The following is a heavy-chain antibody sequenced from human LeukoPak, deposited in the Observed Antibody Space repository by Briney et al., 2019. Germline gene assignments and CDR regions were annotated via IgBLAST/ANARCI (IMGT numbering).Heavy chain of an antibody. CDR3: ARPGEGSGYSSSRIDY. V-gene: IGHV4-39*01. CDR2: IYYSGIT. CDR1: GGSISSSNYY. J-gene: IGHJ4*02. Sequence: SETLSLTCTVSGGSISSSNYYWGWIRQPPGKGLEWIGSIYYSGITYYNPSLKSRVTISVDTSKSQFSLKLRSVTAADTAVYYCARPGEGSGYSSSRIDYWGQGTLVTVFS. D-gene: IGHD6-13*01.